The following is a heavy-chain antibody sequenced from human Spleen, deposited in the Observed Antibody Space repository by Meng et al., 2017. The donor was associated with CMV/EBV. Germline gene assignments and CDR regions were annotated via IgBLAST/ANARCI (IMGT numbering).Heavy chain of an antibody. D-gene: IGHD6-6*01. J-gene: IGHJ4*02. Sequence: GGSLRLSCAASGFTFSNYAMTWVRQAPGKGLEWVSQISSSGGSTYYAASLKGRFTISRDNSKSTLYLQMSSLTPDDTAVYYCARDTLFHLRIAARPGAHYLGYWGQGTLVTVSS. V-gene: IGHV3-23*01. CDR1: GFTFSNYA. CDR2: ISSSGGST. CDR3: ARDTLFHLRIAARPGAHYLGY.